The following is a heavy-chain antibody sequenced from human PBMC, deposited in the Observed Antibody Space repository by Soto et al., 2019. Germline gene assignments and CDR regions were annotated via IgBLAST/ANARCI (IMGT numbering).Heavy chain of an antibody. CDR1: GYTFTSYA. D-gene: IGHD6-13*01. CDR2: INAGNGNT. CDR3: ASAIAAAGTHDAFDI. V-gene: IGHV1-3*01. J-gene: IGHJ3*02. Sequence: QVQLVQSGAEVKKPGASVKVSCKASGYTFTSYAMHWVRQAPGQRLEWMGWINAGNGNTKYSQKFQGRVTITRDTSASTAYMELSSLRSEDTAVYYCASAIAAAGTHDAFDIWGQGTMVTVSS.